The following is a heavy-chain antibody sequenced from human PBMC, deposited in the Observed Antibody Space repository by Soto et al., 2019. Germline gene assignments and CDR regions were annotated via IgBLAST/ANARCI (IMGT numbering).Heavy chain of an antibody. V-gene: IGHV3-21*01. CDR1: GFPFNTYD. CDR2: ITTSSAYI. J-gene: IGHJ5*02. CDR3: VRSGTARLLRHSWFDT. Sequence: EVQLVESGGGLVKPGGSLRLSCAASGFPFNTYDMNWVRQAPGKGLEWVSPITTSSAYIYYADSLKGRITISRDNAKNSLFLQMNSLRAEDTAVYYCVRSGTARLLRHSWFDTWGQGTLVTVSS. D-gene: IGHD2-21*01.